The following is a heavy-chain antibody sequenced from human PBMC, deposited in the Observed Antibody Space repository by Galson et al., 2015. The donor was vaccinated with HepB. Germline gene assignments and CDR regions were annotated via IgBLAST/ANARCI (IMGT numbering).Heavy chain of an antibody. CDR2: ISYDGSNK. Sequence: SLRLSCAASGFTFSSYAMHWVRQAPGKGLEWVAVISYDGSNKYYADSVKGRFTISRDNSKNTLYLQMNSLRAEDTAVYYCARDLSAGGAPNYYYGMDVWGQGTTVTVSS. V-gene: IGHV3-30*04. CDR3: ARDLSAGGAPNYYYGMDV. CDR1: GFTFSSYA. J-gene: IGHJ6*02. D-gene: IGHD3-10*01.